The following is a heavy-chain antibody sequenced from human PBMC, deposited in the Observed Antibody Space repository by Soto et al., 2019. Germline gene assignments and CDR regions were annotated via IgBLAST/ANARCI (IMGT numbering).Heavy chain of an antibody. Sequence: EVQLLESGGGLVQPGGSLRLSCAASGFTFSSYAMSWVRQAPGKGLEWVSAISGSGGSTYYADSVKGRFTISRDNSKKTLHLQMNSLRAEATALYSCAKRTVGWYFDLWGRGTLVTVSS. CDR2: ISGSGGST. CDR3: AKRTVGWYFDL. V-gene: IGHV3-23*01. J-gene: IGHJ2*01. D-gene: IGHD4-17*01. CDR1: GFTFSSYA.